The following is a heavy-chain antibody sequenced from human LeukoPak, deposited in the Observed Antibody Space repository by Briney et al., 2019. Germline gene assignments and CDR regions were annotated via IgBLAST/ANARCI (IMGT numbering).Heavy chain of an antibody. CDR3: ARGGVTMVRGVTHYYYYYMDV. CDR1: GGTFSSYA. V-gene: IGHV1-69*13. CDR2: IIPIFGTA. D-gene: IGHD3-10*01. J-gene: IGHJ6*03. Sequence: ASVKVSCKASGGTFSSYAISWVRQAPGQGLEWMGGIIPIFGTANYAQKSQGRVTITADESTSTAYMELSSLRSEDTAVYYCARGGVTMVRGVTHYYYYYMDVWGKGTTVTISS.